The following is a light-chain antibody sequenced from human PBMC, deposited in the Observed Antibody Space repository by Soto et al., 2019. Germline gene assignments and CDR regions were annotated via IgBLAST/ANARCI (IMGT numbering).Light chain of an antibody. CDR2: DVS. V-gene: IGLV2-14*01. CDR1: SSNVGGYNY. J-gene: IGLJ2*01. Sequence: QSALTQPASVSGSPGQSITISCPGPSSNVGGYNYVSWYQQHQGKAPKLMIYDVSNRPSGVSNRFSGSKSGNTASLTISGLQAEDEADYYCSSYTSSSTLVFGGGTQLTVL. CDR3: SSYTSSSTLV.